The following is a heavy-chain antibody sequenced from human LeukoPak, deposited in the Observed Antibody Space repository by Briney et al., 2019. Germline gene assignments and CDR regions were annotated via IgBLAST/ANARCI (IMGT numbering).Heavy chain of an antibody. Sequence: EASVKVSCKASGGTFSSYAISWVRQAPGQGLEWMGGIIPIFGTANYAQKFQGRVTITADKSTSTAYMELSSLRAEDTAVYYCARSGYDYENLDVWGQGTLVTVSS. CDR3: ARSGYDYENLDV. D-gene: IGHD5-12*01. V-gene: IGHV1-69*06. CDR1: GGTFSSYA. J-gene: IGHJ4*02. CDR2: IIPIFGTA.